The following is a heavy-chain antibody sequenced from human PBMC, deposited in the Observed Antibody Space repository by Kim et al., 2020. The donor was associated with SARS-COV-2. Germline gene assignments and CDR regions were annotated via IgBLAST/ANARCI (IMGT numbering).Heavy chain of an antibody. J-gene: IGHJ4*02. Sequence: GGSLRLSCAASGFSFEDYMMHWVRQPPGKGLEWVSLISWDGGTTHYGDSVKGRFTISRDNSRRFLYLQMSSLRTEDTALYYCAKGYDSGSLCTWGQGTLV. D-gene: IGHD3-10*01. CDR2: ISWDGGTT. V-gene: IGHV3-43*01. CDR1: GFSFEDYM. CDR3: AKGYDSGSLCT.